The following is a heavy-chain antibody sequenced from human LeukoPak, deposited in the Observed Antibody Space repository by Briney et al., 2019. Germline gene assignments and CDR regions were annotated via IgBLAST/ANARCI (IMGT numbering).Heavy chain of an antibody. CDR1: GFTFSSYA. D-gene: IGHD4-17*01. V-gene: IGHV3-21*01. J-gene: IGHJ4*02. Sequence: AGGSLRLSCAASGFTFSSYAMSWVRQAPGKGLEWVSSISSSSSYIYYADSVKGRFTISRDNAKNSLYLQMNSLRAEDTAVYYCARVHGDGYYFDYWGQGTLVTVSS. CDR2: ISSSSSYI. CDR3: ARVHGDGYYFDY.